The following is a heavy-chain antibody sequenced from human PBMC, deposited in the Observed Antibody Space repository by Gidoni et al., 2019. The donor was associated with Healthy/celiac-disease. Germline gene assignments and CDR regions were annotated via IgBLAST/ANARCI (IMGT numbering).Heavy chain of an antibody. V-gene: IGHV4-4*02. CDR2: IYHSGST. J-gene: IGHJ5*02. CDR3: ARNPRVVGASRFDP. D-gene: IGHD1-26*01. CDR1: GGSISSGNW. Sequence: QVQLQESGPGLVKPSGSLSLTCAVSGGSISSGNWWSWVRQPPGKGLEWIGEIYHSGSTNYNPSLKSRVTISVDKSKNQFSLKRSSVTAADTAVYYCARNPRVVGASRFDPWGQGTLVTVSS.